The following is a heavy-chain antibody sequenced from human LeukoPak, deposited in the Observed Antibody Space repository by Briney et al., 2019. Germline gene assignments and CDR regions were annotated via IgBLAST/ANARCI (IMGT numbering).Heavy chain of an antibody. CDR2: ISTNGGGT. V-gene: IGHV3-64*01. D-gene: IGHD2-15*01. Sequence: GGSLRPSCAASGFTFSIYAMHWVRETPGKGLEYVSAISTNGGGTYYANSVKGRFTTSRDNSKNTLYLQMGSLRAEDMAVYYCARYCSGVSCYSGYDYWGQGTLVTVSS. CDR3: ARYCSGVSCYSGYDY. CDR1: GFTFSIYA. J-gene: IGHJ4*02.